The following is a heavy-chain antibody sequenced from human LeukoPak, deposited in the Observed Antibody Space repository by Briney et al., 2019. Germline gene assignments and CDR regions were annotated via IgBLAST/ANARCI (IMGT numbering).Heavy chain of an antibody. CDR3: ARVMTTVTPWPHGGNWFDP. CDR1: GHSFTASY. Sequence: ASVKVSCKASGHSFTASYIHWLRQAPGQGLEWMGWINPNSGGTNYAQKFQGRVTMTRDTSISTAYMELSRLRFDDTAVYYCARVMTTVTPWPHGGNWFDPWGQGTLVTVSS. J-gene: IGHJ5*02. V-gene: IGHV1-2*02. D-gene: IGHD4-17*01. CDR2: INPNSGGT.